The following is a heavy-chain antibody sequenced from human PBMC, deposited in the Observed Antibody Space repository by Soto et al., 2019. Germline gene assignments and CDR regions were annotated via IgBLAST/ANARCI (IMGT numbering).Heavy chain of an antibody. D-gene: IGHD1-26*01. CDR1: GYTFTRYT. Sequence: SVKVSCKASGYTFTRYTMNWVRQAPGQRLEWMGWINPDNGNTKSSQKFQDRVIITRDNAKNSLYLQMNSLRAEDTAVYYCARDPGSGSPYWGQGTLVTVSS. V-gene: IGHV1-3*01. CDR3: ARDPGSGSPY. J-gene: IGHJ4*02. CDR2: INPDNGNT.